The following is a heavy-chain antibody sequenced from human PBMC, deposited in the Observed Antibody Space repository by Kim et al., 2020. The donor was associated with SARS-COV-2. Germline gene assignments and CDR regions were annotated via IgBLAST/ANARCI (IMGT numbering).Heavy chain of an antibody. CDR3: AYGMDV. Sequence: ASVKVSCKASGYTFTTYDVDWVRQATGQGLEWMGRMNPNSGNTDYAQKFQGRVTMTRNTSINIAYMELSSLRSEDTAIYYCAYGMDVWGQGTTVTVSS. CDR1: GYTFTTYD. V-gene: IGHV1-8*01. J-gene: IGHJ6*02. CDR2: MNPNSGNT.